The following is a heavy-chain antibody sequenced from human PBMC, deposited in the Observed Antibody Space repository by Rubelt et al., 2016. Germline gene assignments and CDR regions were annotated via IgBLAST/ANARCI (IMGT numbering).Heavy chain of an antibody. CDR1: GFTFSSYS. D-gene: IGHD3-10*01. CDR2: ISSSSSYI. Sequence: SGFTFSSYSMNWVRQAPGKVLEWVSSISSSSSYIYYADSVKGRFTISRDNAKNSLYLHMNSLRAEDTDVYYCARGLYGSGSYLFDYWGQGTLVTVSS. CDR3: ARGLYGSGSYLFDY. V-gene: IGHV3-21*01. J-gene: IGHJ4*02.